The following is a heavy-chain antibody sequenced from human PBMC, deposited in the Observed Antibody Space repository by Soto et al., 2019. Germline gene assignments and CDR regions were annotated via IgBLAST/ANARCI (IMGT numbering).Heavy chain of an antibody. CDR2: ISSTTNYI. V-gene: IGHV3-21*01. CDR3: ARESEDLTSNFDY. J-gene: IGHJ4*02. CDR1: EFTFSNYA. Sequence: GGSLRLSCAASEFTFSNYAMTWVRQAPGKGLEWVSSISSTTNYIYYADSMKGRFTVSRDNAKNSVYLEMNSLSAEDTALYYCARESEDLTSNFDYWGQGTLVTVSS.